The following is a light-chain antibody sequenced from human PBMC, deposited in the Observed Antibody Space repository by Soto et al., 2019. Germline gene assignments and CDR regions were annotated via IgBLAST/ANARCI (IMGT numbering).Light chain of an antibody. Sequence: DIQMTQSPSTLSASVGDRVTITCRASQSIRNWLAWYQQKPGKAPKLLIYDASNLESGVPSRFSGSGSGTEFTLTISSLQPDDFATYYCQLYNSYYSGVFTFGPGTKVDIK. CDR2: DAS. CDR3: QLYNSYYSGVFT. CDR1: QSIRNW. J-gene: IGKJ3*01. V-gene: IGKV1-5*01.